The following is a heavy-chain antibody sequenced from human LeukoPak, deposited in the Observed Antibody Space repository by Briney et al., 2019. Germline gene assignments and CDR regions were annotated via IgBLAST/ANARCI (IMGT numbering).Heavy chain of an antibody. CDR1: GFTFSSYS. Sequence: GGSLRLSCAASGFTFSSYSMNWVRQAPGKGLEWVSSISSSSSYIYYADSVKGRFTISRDNAKNSLYLQMNSLRAEDTAVYYCARDADLGGYFDYWGQGTLVTVSS. CDR2: ISSSSSYI. V-gene: IGHV3-21*01. J-gene: IGHJ4*02. D-gene: IGHD3-16*01. CDR3: ARDADLGGYFDY.